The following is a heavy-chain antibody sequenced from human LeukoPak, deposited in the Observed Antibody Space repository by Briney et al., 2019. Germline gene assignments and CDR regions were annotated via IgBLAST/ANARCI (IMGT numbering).Heavy chain of an antibody. CDR3: ARDPQYYYDSRPNAFDI. Sequence: PGGSLRLSCAASGFTFSDYYMSWIRQAPGKGLEWVSYISSSSSTIYYADSVKGRFTISRDNAKNSLYLQMNSLRAEDTAVYYCARDPQYYYDSRPNAFDIWGQGTMVTVSS. D-gene: IGHD3-22*01. CDR2: ISSSSSTI. CDR1: GFTFSDYY. J-gene: IGHJ3*02. V-gene: IGHV3-11*04.